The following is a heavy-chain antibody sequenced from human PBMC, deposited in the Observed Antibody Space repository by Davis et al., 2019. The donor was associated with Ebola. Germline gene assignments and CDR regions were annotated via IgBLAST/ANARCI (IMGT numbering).Heavy chain of an antibody. J-gene: IGHJ4*02. CDR1: GFTFSSYS. Sequence: GGSLRLSCAASGFTFSSYSMNWVRQAPGKGLEWVSYISSSSSTIYYADSVKGRFTISRDNAKNSLYLQMNSLRDEDTAVYYCAREVAVRGVIFEYYFDYWGQGTLVTVSS. V-gene: IGHV3-48*02. CDR3: AREVAVRGVIFEYYFDY. D-gene: IGHD3-10*01. CDR2: ISSSSSTI.